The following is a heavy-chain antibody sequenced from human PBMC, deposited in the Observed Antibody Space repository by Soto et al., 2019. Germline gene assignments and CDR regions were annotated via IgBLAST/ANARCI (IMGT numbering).Heavy chain of an antibody. J-gene: IGHJ3*02. CDR1: GYSFTSYW. CDR2: IYPGDSDT. D-gene: IGHD5-12*01. Sequence: GESLKISCKGSGYSFTSYWIGWVRQMPGKGLEWMGIIYPGDSDTRYSPSFQGQVTISADKSISTAYLQWSSLRASDTAMYYCARRAYYSGYDLDAFDIWGQGTMVTVSS. V-gene: IGHV5-51*01. CDR3: ARRAYYSGYDLDAFDI.